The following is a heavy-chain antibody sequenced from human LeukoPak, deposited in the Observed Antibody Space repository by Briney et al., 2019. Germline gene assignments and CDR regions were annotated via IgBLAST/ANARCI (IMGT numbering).Heavy chain of an antibody. J-gene: IGHJ4*02. CDR2: INPSGGST. D-gene: IGHD3-10*01. CDR3: ARINRGYYYGSGSVSYFDY. Sequence: ASVKVSCKPSRYTFTSYYMHWVRQAPGQGLEWMGIINPSGGSTSYAQKFQGRVTMTRDTSTSTVYMELSSLRSEGTAVYYCARINRGYYYGSGSVSYFDYWGQGTLVTVSS. CDR1: RYTFTSYY. V-gene: IGHV1-46*01.